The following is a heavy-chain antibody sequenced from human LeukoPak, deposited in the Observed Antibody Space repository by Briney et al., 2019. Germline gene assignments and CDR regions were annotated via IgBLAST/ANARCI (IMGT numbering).Heavy chain of an antibody. CDR1: GFTVSSNY. Sequence: GRSLRLSCAASGFTVSSNYMSWVRQAPGKGLEWVSVIYSGGSTYYADSVKGRFTISRDNSKNTLYLQMNSLRAEDTAVYYCARDRVSLFDYWGQGTLVTVSS. V-gene: IGHV3-53*01. CDR3: ARDRVSLFDY. CDR2: IYSGGST. J-gene: IGHJ4*02.